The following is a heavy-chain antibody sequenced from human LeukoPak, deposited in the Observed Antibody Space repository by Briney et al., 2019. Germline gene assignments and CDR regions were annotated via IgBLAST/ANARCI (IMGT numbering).Heavy chain of an antibody. CDR3: ARVSRFSSWCTNAFDI. CDR2: ISYDGSNK. Sequence: GGSLRLSCAASGFTFSDYYMSWIRQAPGKGLEWVAVISYDGSNKYYADSVKGRFTISRDNSKNTLYLQMNSLRAEDTAVYYCARVSRFSSWCTNAFDIWGQGTMVTVSS. J-gene: IGHJ3*02. V-gene: IGHV3-30-3*01. CDR1: GFTFSDYY. D-gene: IGHD6-13*01.